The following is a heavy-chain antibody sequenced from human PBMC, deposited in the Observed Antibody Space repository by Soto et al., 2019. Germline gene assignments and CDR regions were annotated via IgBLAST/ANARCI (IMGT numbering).Heavy chain of an antibody. CDR3: ARLLSHYYYYYYMDV. J-gene: IGHJ6*03. Sequence: PSETLSLTCTVSGGSISSSSYYWGWIRQPPGKGLEWIGSIYYSGSTYYNPSLKSRVTISVDTSKNQFSLKLSSVTAADTAVYYCARLLSHYYYYYYMDVWGKGTTVTVSS. V-gene: IGHV4-39*01. CDR2: IYYSGST. D-gene: IGHD2-15*01. CDR1: GGSISSSSYY.